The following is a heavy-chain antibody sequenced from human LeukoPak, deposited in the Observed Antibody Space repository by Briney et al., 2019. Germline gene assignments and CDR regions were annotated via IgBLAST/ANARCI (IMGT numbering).Heavy chain of an antibody. V-gene: IGHV1-69*06. Sequence: SVKVSCKASGDTFSSYAFSWVRQAPGQGLEWVGGIIPIFGTANYAQKFQGRVTITADKSTSTAYMELSSLRSEDTAVYYCATSQGVPLRYFDWLLSAFDIWGQGTMVTVSS. CDR3: ATSQGVPLRYFDWLLSAFDI. CDR2: IIPIFGTA. CDR1: GDTFSSYA. D-gene: IGHD3-9*01. J-gene: IGHJ3*02.